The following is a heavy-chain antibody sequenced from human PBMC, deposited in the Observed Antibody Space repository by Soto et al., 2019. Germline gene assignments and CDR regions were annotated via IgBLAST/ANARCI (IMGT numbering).Heavy chain of an antibody. J-gene: IGHJ4*02. D-gene: IGHD3-10*02. CDR3: ASMIGDPVLSFDS. V-gene: IGHV4-59*01. CDR2: IFYSGST. Sequence: QVQLQESGPGLVKPSETLSLTCTVSGGSISSYYRSWIRQPPGKGLEWIGVIFYSGSTSYSPSLKSRLTISIDPSENQFSLKLSSVTAADTAVYYCASMIGDPVLSFDSWGQGTLVAVSS. CDR1: GGSISSYY.